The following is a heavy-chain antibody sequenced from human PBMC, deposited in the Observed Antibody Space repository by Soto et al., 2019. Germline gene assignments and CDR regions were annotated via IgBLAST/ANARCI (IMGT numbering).Heavy chain of an antibody. CDR2: ISYDGSNK. Sequence: QVQLVESGGGVVQPGRSLRLSCAASGFTFSSYGMHWVRQAQGKGLEWVAVISYDGSNKYYADSVKGRFTISRDNSKNTLYLQMNSLRAEDTAVYYCAKDRSGPFDYWGQGTLVTVSS. CDR1: GFTFSSYG. D-gene: IGHD5-12*01. V-gene: IGHV3-30*18. J-gene: IGHJ4*02. CDR3: AKDRSGPFDY.